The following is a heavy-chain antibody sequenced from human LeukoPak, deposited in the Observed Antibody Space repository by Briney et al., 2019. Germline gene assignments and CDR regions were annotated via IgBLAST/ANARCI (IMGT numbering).Heavy chain of an antibody. CDR2: RWYDGSKK. CDR3: ERARGYYLGSRNKSWFDS. J-gene: IGHJ5*01. D-gene: IGHD3-22*01. V-gene: IGHV3-33*01. CDR1: GFTFTTYG. Sequence: WGSLRLSCATSGFTFTTYGFHWVRQAPGKGLEWVAVRWYDGSKKYYADSVKGRFTFSRDNYKYTLYLQLDTLRDAADDVYSCERARGYYLGSRNKSWFDSWGPGTPVTVST.